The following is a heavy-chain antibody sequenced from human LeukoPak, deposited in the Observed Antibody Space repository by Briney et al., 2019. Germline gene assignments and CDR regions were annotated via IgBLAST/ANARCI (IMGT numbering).Heavy chain of an antibody. J-gene: IGHJ5*02. CDR1: EFSISTYW. CDR2: IKSDGSST. Sequence: GGSLRLSCAASEFSISTYWMHWVRQAPGKGLVWVSRIKSDGSSTSYADSVKGRLTISRDNAKNTLYLQMNSLRVEDTAVYYCARDGSSWSNWLDPWGQGTLVTVSS. CDR3: ARDGSSWSNWLDP. V-gene: IGHV3-74*01. D-gene: IGHD6-13*01.